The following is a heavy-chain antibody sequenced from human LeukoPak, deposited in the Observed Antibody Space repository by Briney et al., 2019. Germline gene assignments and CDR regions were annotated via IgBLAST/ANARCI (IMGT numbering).Heavy chain of an antibody. CDR2: IYYSGST. CDR1: GGSISSGDYY. CDR3: ARHSIAAAGSWGGLNWFDP. V-gene: IGHV4-30-4*08. J-gene: IGHJ5*02. D-gene: IGHD6-13*01. Sequence: SETLSLTCTVSGGSISSGDYYWSWIRQPPGKGLEWIGYIYYSGSTYYNPSLKSRVTISVDTPKNQFSLKLSSVTAADTAVYYCARHSIAAAGSWGGLNWFDPWGQGTLVTVSS.